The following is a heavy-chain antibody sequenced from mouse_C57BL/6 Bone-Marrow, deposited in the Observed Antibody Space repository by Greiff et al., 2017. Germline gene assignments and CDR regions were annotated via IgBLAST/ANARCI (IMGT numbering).Heavy chain of an antibody. V-gene: IGHV1-26*01. J-gene: IGHJ4*01. CDR3: AHRWLRAMDY. CDR1: GYTFTDYY. D-gene: IGHD2-2*01. Sequence: EVQLQQSGPELVKPGASVKISCKASGYTFTDYYMNWVKQSHGKSLEWIGDINPNNGGTSYNQKFKGKATLTVDKSSSTAYMELRSLTSEDSAVYYCAHRWLRAMDYWGQGTSVTVSS. CDR2: INPNNGGT.